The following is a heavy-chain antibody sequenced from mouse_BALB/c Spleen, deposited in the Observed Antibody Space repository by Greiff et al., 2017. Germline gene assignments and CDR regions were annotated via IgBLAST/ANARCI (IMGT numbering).Heavy chain of an antibody. J-gene: IGHJ4*01. D-gene: IGHD1-1*01. V-gene: IGHV3-2*02. Sequence: EVKLEESGPGLVKPSQSLSLTCTVTGYSITSDYAWNWIRQFPGNKLEWMGYISYSGSTSYNPSLKSRISITRDTSKNQFFLQLNSVTTEDTATYYCARDTTVVAERYDYYAMDYWGQGTSVTVSS. CDR2: ISYSGST. CDR1: GYSITSDYA. CDR3: ARDTTVVAERYDYYAMDY.